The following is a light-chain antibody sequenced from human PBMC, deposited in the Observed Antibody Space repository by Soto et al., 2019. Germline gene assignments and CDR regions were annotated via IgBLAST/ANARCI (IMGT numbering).Light chain of an antibody. CDR3: QQTYSTFVS. V-gene: IGKV1-39*01. CDR2: AAS. Sequence: DIQMTQSPSSLSASVGDRVTITCRANQSVSDSLNWYQQKPGKVPKLLIYAASSLRSGVPSRFSGSGSGTDFTLTISSLQPEDFGTYYCQQTYSTFVSFGGGTKVDIK. CDR1: QSVSDS. J-gene: IGKJ4*01.